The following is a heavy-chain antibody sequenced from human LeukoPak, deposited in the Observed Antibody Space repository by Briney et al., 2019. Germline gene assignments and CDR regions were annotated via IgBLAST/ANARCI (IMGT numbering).Heavy chain of an antibody. J-gene: IGHJ4*02. D-gene: IGHD1-14*01. CDR1: GGSISSYY. CDR2: IYYSGST. V-gene: IGHV4-59*06. Sequence: SETLSLTCTVSGGSISSYYWSWIRQPPGKGLEWIGYIYYSGSTYYNPSLKSRVTISVDTSKNQFSLKLSSVTAADTAVYYCARGEEHPTTLDYWGQGTLVTVSS. CDR3: ARGEEHPTTLDY.